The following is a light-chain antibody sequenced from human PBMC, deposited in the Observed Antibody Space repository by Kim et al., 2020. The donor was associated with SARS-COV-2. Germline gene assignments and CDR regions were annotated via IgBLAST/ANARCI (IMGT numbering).Light chain of an antibody. Sequence: ASVGDRVTITCRASQSISNSLTWYQQKPGKAPKLLIYAASSLQSGVPSRFSGSGSGTEFTLTISSLQPEDFASYYCQQIYRTPHTFGQGTKVDIK. V-gene: IGKV1-39*01. J-gene: IGKJ1*01. CDR3: QQIYRTPHT. CDR1: QSISNS. CDR2: AAS.